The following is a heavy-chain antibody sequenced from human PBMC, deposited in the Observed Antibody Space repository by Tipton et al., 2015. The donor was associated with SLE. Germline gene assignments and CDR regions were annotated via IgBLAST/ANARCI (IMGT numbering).Heavy chain of an antibody. CDR3: ARFSGGRMDY. CDR2: ISADEGYT. Sequence: SLRLSCAASGFTLSSNWMHWVRQAPGKGLVWVSRISADEGYTVYADSVKVRFTISRDNPKNTLYLQMTSLRAEDTAVDYCARFSGGRMDYWGQGTLVTVSS. D-gene: IGHD6-25*01. V-gene: IGHV3-74*01. CDR1: GFTLSSNW. J-gene: IGHJ4*02.